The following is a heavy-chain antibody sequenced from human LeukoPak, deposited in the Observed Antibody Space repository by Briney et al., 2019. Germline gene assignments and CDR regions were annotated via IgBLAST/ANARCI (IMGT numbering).Heavy chain of an antibody. V-gene: IGHV1-69*13. D-gene: IGHD2-15*01. Sequence: SVKVSCKASGYTFTSYGISWVRQAPGQGLEWMGGIIPIFGTANYAQKFQGRVTITADESTSTAYMELSSLRSEDTAVYYCARVVVAANEWYNWFDPWGQGTLVTVSS. J-gene: IGHJ5*02. CDR3: ARVVVAANEWYNWFDP. CDR2: IIPIFGTA. CDR1: GYTFTSYG.